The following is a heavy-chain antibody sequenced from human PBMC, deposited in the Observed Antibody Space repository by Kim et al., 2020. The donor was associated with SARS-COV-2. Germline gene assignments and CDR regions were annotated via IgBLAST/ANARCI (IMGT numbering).Heavy chain of an antibody. Sequence: GGSLRLSCAASGFTFSSYAMHWVRQAPGKGLEWVAVIWYDGSNKYYADSVKGRFTISRDNSKNTLYLQMNSLRAEDTAVYYCAKATGRQSVTPYYFDYWGQGTLVTVSS. V-gene: IGHV3-33*06. CDR2: IWYDGSNK. D-gene: IGHD4-4*01. CDR1: GFTFSSYA. CDR3: AKATGRQSVTPYYFDY. J-gene: IGHJ4*02.